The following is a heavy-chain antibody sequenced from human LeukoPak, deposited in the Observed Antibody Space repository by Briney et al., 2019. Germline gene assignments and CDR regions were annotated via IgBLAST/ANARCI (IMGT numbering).Heavy chain of an antibody. CDR3: AREDYGGNRGIYFDY. CDR1: GFTFADYG. D-gene: IGHD4-23*01. V-gene: IGHV3-20*04. CDR2: INWNGGST. Sequence: GGSLRLSCAASGFTFADYGVSWVRQAPGKGLEWVSGINWNGGSTGYADSVKGRFTISRDNAKNSLYLQMNSLRAEDTALYYCAREDYGGNRGIYFDYWGQGTLVTVSS. J-gene: IGHJ4*02.